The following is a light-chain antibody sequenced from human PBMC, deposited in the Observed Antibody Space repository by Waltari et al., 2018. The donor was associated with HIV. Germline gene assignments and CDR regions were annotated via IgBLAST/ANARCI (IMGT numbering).Light chain of an antibody. CDR3: TSYTSSSTLVV. CDR1: SSDVGGCNY. Sequence: QSALTQPASVSGSLGQSITISCTGTSSDVGGCNYVSWYPHHPGQAPNPMIYEVTNRPSGVSNRFSGSKSGNTASLTISGLQAEDESDYYCTSYTSSSTLVVFGGGTNLTVL. V-gene: IGLV2-14*01. J-gene: IGLJ2*01. CDR2: EVT.